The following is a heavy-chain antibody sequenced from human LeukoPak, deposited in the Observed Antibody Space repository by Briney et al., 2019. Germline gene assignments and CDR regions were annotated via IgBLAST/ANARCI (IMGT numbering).Heavy chain of an antibody. D-gene: IGHD5-18*01. J-gene: IGHJ4*02. CDR2: IYYSGST. V-gene: IGHV4-59*11. CDR1: GGSISSHY. CDR3: AREAGYSYDYAQFDY. Sequence: SETLSLTCTVSGGSISSHYWSWIRQPPGKGREWIGYIYYSGSTNYNPSLKSRVTISVDTSKNQFSLKLSSVTAADTAVYYCAREAGYSYDYAQFDYWGQGTLVTVSS.